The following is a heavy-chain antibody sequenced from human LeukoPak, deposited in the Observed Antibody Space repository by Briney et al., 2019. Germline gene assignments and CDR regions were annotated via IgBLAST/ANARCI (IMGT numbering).Heavy chain of an antibody. D-gene: IGHD6-19*01. CDR2: INPNSGGT. Sequence: ASVKVSCKASGYTFTGYYMHWVRQAPGQGLEWMGWINPNSGGTNYAQNFQGRVTMTRDTSISTAYMELSRLRSDDTAVYYCAREIAVAINWFDPWGQGTLVTVPS. J-gene: IGHJ5*02. CDR3: AREIAVAINWFDP. CDR1: GYTFTGYY. V-gene: IGHV1-2*02.